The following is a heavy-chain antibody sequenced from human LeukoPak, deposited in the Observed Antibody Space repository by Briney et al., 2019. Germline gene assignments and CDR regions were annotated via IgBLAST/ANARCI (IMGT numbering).Heavy chain of an antibody. V-gene: IGHV1-69*01. CDR2: IIPIFGTA. CDR3: AREGYDGYNEIGYFDY. D-gene: IGHD5-24*01. CDR1: GGTFSSYA. J-gene: IGHJ4*02. Sequence: GSSVKVSCKASGGTFSSYAISWVRQAPGQGLEWMGGIIPIFGTANYAQKFQGRVTITADESTSTAYMKLSSLRSEDTAVYYCAREGYDGYNEIGYFDYWGQGTLVTVSS.